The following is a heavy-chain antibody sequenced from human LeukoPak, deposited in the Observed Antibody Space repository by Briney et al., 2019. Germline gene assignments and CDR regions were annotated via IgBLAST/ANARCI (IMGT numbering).Heavy chain of an antibody. Sequence: SVKVSCKASGGTFSSYAISWVRQAPGQGLEWMGGIIPIFGTANYAQKFQGRVTITADESTSTAYMELSSLRSEDTAVYYCANLWSGYYGMDVWGQGTTVTVSS. CDR2: IIPIFGTA. V-gene: IGHV1-69*13. J-gene: IGHJ6*02. CDR3: ANLWSGYYGMDV. D-gene: IGHD3-3*01. CDR1: GGTFSSYA.